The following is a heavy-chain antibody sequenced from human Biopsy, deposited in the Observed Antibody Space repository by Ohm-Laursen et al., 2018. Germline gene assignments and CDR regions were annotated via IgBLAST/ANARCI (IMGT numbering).Heavy chain of an antibody. CDR2: IYYSGST. V-gene: IGHV4-59*01. CDR3: ARATNSTGWPYYYFYGMDV. Sequence: GTLSLTCTVSGGSISSDYWSWIRQTPGKGLEWIGYIYYSGSTNYNPSLKSRVTISVDTSKNQFSLRLNSVTAADTAVYYCARATNSTGWPYYYFYGMDVWGQGTTVTVTS. D-gene: IGHD2/OR15-2a*01. CDR1: GGSISSDY. J-gene: IGHJ6*02.